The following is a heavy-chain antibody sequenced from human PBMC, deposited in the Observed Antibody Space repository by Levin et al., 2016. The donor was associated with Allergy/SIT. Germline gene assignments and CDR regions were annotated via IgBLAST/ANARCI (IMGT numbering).Heavy chain of an antibody. CDR3: ARFQQLDRDNYYYYGMDV. D-gene: IGHD6-13*01. V-gene: IGHV5-51*01. Sequence: VRQMPGKGLEWMGIIYPGDSDTRYSPSFQGQVTISADKSISTAYLQWSSLKASDTAMYYCARFQQLDRDNYYYYGMDVWGQGTTVTVSS. J-gene: IGHJ6*02. CDR2: IYPGDSDT.